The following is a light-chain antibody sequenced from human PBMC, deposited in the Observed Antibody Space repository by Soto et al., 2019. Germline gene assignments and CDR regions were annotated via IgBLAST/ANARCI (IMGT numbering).Light chain of an antibody. Sequence: QFVLTQPASVSGSPGQSITISCTGTSSDVGGYNCVSWYQQHPVTAPKLMIYDVTNRPSGVSDRFSGSKSGNTASLTISRLQAEDEADYYCSSYTSSSTPYVFGTGTKVTVL. CDR3: SSYTSSSTPYV. CDR2: DVT. V-gene: IGLV2-14*01. J-gene: IGLJ1*01. CDR1: SSDVGGYNC.